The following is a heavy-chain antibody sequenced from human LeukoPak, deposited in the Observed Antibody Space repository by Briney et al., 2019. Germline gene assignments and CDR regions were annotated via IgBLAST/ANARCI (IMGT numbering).Heavy chain of an antibody. CDR3: ARDKGDYHTSGSLFVF. CDR2: SGRSSTI. J-gene: IGHJ4*02. V-gene: IGHV3-48*01. Sequence: GGSLRLSCAASGFTFSSYSMNWVRQAPGKGLEWVSYSGRSSTIYYADSVKGRFTISRDNAKNSLYLQMNSLRAEDTAVYYCARDKGDYHTSGSLFVFGGQGTLVTVSS. D-gene: IGHD3-22*01. CDR1: GFTFSSYS.